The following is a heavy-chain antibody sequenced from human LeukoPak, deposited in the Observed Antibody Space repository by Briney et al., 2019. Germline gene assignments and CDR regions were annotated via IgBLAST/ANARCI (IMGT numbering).Heavy chain of an antibody. CDR1: GFTFDDHA. J-gene: IGHJ4*02. CDR2: ISWNSGGI. CDR3: AKARGYSTFWPFDC. V-gene: IGHV3-9*01. Sequence: GGSLRLSCAASGFTFDDHAMHWVRQAPGKGLEWVSSISWNSGGIGYADSVKGRFTISRDNAKNSLYLQVNSLRPEDTALYYCAKARGYSTFWPFDCWGQGTLVTVSS. D-gene: IGHD6-13*01.